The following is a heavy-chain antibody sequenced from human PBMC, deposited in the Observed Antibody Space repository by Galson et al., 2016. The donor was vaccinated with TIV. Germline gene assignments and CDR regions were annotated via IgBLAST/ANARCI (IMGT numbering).Heavy chain of an antibody. CDR2: ISGSGSST. CDR3: AKERDIVVGPAAMGHNWFHP. V-gene: IGHV3-23*01. CDR1: GFTFSSYA. D-gene: IGHD2-2*01. J-gene: IGHJ5*02. Sequence: SLRLSCAASGFTFSSYAMSWVRQAPGKGLEWVSAISGSGSSTYYADSVKGRFTISRDTSKNTLYLQMNSLRAEDTAVYYCAKERDIVVGPAAMGHNWFHPWGQGTLVTVSS.